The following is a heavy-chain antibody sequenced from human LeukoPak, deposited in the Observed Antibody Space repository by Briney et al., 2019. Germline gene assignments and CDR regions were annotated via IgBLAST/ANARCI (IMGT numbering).Heavy chain of an antibody. CDR2: INSGGSST. Sequence: GGSLRLSCAASGFIFSSYWMHWVRQAPGKGLVWVSRINSGGSSTSYADSVKGRFTIPRDNAKNTLYLQMNSLRAEDTAVYYCARRVVVPAAPYYFDYWGQGTLVTVSS. CDR3: ARRVVVPAAPYYFDY. CDR1: GFIFSSYW. J-gene: IGHJ4*02. D-gene: IGHD2-2*01. V-gene: IGHV3-74*01.